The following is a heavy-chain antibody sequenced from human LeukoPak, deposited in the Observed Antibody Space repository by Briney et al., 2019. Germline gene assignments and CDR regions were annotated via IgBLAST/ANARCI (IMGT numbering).Heavy chain of an antibody. CDR3: ARDQEHYYDSSGPPNY. V-gene: IGHV1-2*02. Sequence: ASVKVSCKASGYTFTGYYMHWVRQAPGQGLEWMGWINPNSGGTNYAQKFQGRVTMTTDTSTSTAYMELRSLRSDDTAVYYCARDQEHYYDSSGPPNYWGQGTLVTVSS. CDR2: INPNSGGT. J-gene: IGHJ4*02. CDR1: GYTFTGYY. D-gene: IGHD3-22*01.